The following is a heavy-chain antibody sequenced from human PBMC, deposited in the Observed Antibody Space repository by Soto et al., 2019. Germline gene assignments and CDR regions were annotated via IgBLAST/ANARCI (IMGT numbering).Heavy chain of an antibody. V-gene: IGHV4-39*01. CDR3: ARCCHAAVAFDP. Sequence: QLQLQESGPGLVKPSETLSLTCTVSGGSISSSSYYWGWIRQPPGKGLEWIGSIYYSGSTYYNPSLKSRVTISVDTSKNQFSLKLSSVTAADTAVYYCARCCHAAVAFDPWGQGTLVTVSS. CDR2: IYYSGST. J-gene: IGHJ5*02. D-gene: IGHD2-15*01. CDR1: GGSISSSSYY.